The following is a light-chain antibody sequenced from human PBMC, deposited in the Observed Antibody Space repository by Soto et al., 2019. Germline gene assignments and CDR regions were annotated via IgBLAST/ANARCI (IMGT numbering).Light chain of an antibody. CDR2: DVS. V-gene: IGLV2-11*01. Sequence: QSALTQPRSASGSPGQSITISCTGTSSDVGGYNYVSWYQQHPAKAPKLIIFDVSKRPSGVPNRFSGSKSGNTASLTISELRAEDEADYYCCSYVGRNTYVFGTGTKVTVL. CDR3: CSYVGRNTYV. CDR1: SSDVGGYNY. J-gene: IGLJ1*01.